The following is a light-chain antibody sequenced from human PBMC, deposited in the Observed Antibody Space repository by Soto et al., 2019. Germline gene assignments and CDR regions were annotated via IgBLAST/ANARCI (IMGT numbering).Light chain of an antibody. CDR1: SSDVGGYKY. Sequence: QSVLTQPASVSGSPGQSITISCTGTSSDVGGYKYVSWYQQHPGKAPKLMTYEVSNRPSGVSNRFSGSKSGNTASLTISGLQAEDEADYYCSSYTSSSTLVVFGGGTKVTVL. CDR2: EVS. V-gene: IGLV2-14*01. J-gene: IGLJ2*01. CDR3: SSYTSSSTLVV.